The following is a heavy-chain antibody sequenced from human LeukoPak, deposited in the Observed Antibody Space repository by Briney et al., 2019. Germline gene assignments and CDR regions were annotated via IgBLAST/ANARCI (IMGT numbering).Heavy chain of an antibody. CDR3: ARLEYYYDSSGYYSIDY. CDR2: ISAYNGNT. J-gene: IGHJ4*02. Sequence: ASVKVSCKASGYTFTSYGIIWVRQAPGQGLEWMGWISAYNGNTNYAQKLQGRVTMTTDTSTSTAYMELRSLRSDDTAVYYRARLEYYYDSSGYYSIDYWGQGTLVTVSS. CDR1: GYTFTSYG. V-gene: IGHV1-18*01. D-gene: IGHD3-22*01.